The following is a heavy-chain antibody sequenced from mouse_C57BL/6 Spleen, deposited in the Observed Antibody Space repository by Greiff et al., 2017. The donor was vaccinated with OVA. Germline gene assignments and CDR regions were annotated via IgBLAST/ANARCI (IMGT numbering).Heavy chain of an antibody. V-gene: IGHV1-74*01. CDR2: IHPSDSDP. D-gene: IGHD2-10*02. CDR1: GYTFTSYW. J-gene: IGHJ2*01. CDR3: AIKESIWYYFDY. Sequence: VKLQQPGAELVKPGASVKVSCKASGYTFTSYWMHWVKQRPGQGLEWIGRIHPSDSDPNYNQKFKGKATLTVAKSSSPAYLQLSSLTSEDSAVYYCAIKESIWYYFDYWGQGTTLTGSS.